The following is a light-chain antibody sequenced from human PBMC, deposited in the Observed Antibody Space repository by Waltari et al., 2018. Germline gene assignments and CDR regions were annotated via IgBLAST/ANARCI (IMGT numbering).Light chain of an antibody. Sequence: QLVLTQSPSASASLGASAKLTCTLSSGHSSYAIAWPQQQPEKGPRYLMKLNSDGSHSKGDGIPDRFSGSSSGAERYLTISSLQSEDEADYYCQTWGTGIWVFGGGTKLTVL. CDR3: QTWGTGIWV. V-gene: IGLV4-69*01. CDR1: SGHSSYA. CDR2: LNSDGSH. J-gene: IGLJ3*02.